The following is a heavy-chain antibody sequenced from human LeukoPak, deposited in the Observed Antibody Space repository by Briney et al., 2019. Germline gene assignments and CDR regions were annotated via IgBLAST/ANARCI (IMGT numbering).Heavy chain of an antibody. CDR3: ARAKELVGATSLWDY. CDR2: IYYSGST. Sequence: SETLSLTCAVSGGSISSSNWWSWIRQPPGKGLEWIGHIYYSGSTNYNPSLKSRVTISVDMSKNQFSLNLSSVTAADTAVYYCARAKELVGATSLWDYWGQGTLVTVSS. CDR1: GGSISSSNW. D-gene: IGHD1-26*01. V-gene: IGHV4-61*01. J-gene: IGHJ4*02.